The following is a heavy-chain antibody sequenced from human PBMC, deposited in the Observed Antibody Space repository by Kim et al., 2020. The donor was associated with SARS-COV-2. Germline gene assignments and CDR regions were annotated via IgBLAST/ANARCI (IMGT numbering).Heavy chain of an antibody. D-gene: IGHD1-26*01. J-gene: IGHJ4*02. CDR2: ISSSSSII. CDR1: GFTFRSYT. Sequence: GGSLRLSCAASGFTFRSYTMHWVRQAPGKGLEWVSYISSSSSIIYYADSVKSRFTISRDNAKNSLYLQMNSLRDEDTAVYYCARGVGATAGVFYYWGQGTLVTVSS. CDR3: ARGVGATAGVFYY. V-gene: IGHV3-48*02.